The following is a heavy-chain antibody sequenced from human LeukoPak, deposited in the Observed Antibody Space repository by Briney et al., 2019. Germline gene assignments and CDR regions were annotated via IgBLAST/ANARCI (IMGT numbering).Heavy chain of an antibody. Sequence: GSLSLSFAASGFPFNNYAIRWVRPAPGKGVEWVAAISGSGGSTYYADSVKGRFTISRDNSKNTLYLQMNSLRAEDTAVYYCAKDSGRDLVVVGWGQGTMVTVSS. J-gene: IGHJ3*01. V-gene: IGHV3-23*01. CDR1: GFPFNNYA. D-gene: IGHD2-15*01. CDR3: AKDSGRDLVVVG. CDR2: ISGSGGST.